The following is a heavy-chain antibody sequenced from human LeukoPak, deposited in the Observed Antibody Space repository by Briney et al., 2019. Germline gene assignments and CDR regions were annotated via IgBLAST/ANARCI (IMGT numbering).Heavy chain of an antibody. CDR2: IAHTGST. CDR1: GGSFTGYY. CDR3: ARLQYLDVLTGYPLDAFDI. V-gene: IGHV4-34*01. Sequence: SETLSLTCAVYGGSFTGYYWTWIRQPPGKGLECIGEIAHTGSTNYNPSLKSRVTISMDTSRNEFSLQLTSLTAADTAVYYCARLQYLDVLTGYPLDAFDIWGQGTMVIVSS. D-gene: IGHD3-9*01. J-gene: IGHJ3*02.